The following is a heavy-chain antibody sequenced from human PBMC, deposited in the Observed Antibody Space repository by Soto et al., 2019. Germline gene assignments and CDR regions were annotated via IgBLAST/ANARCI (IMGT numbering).Heavy chain of an antibody. Sequence: EVQLTESGGGLVQPGGSLRLSCTASGFTFSNYAMNWVRQAPGKGLEWVSYISSSSTTIYYADSVKDRFTISRDNAKNSLYLQMTSLREEDTAMYYCASRGGNDGSGGQRFDVWGPGTKVTVSS. D-gene: IGHD3-22*01. CDR3: ASRGGNDGSGGQRFDV. CDR2: ISSSSTTI. CDR1: GFTFSNYA. J-gene: IGHJ3*01. V-gene: IGHV3-48*02.